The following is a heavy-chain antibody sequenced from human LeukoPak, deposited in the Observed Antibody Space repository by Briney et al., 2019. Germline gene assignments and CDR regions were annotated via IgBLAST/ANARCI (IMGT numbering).Heavy chain of an antibody. D-gene: IGHD3-22*01. V-gene: IGHV3-21*01. CDR1: GFSLSPYS. CDR2: ISSSSSYI. CDR3: ARDTLLDYYDSSGHFDH. J-gene: IGHJ4*02. Sequence: PGWSLRLSCEASGFSLSPYSMNWVRQGPGKGLEWVSSISSSSSYIYYGDSVKGRFTISRDNAKNSLYLQMNSLRAEDTAVYYCARDTLLDYYDSSGHFDHWGQGTLVTVSS.